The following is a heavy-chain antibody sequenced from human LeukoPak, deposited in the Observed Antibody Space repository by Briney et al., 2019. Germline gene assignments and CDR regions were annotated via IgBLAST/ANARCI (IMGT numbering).Heavy chain of an antibody. Sequence: SVKVSCKASGYTFTGYYMHWVRQAPGQGLEWMGGIIPIFGTANYAQKFQGRVTITADESTSTAYMELSSLRSEDTAVYYCARPDKITTYDILTGYYLYPGNDAFDIWGQGTMVTVSS. CDR3: ARPDKITTYDILTGYYLYPGNDAFDI. J-gene: IGHJ3*02. CDR2: IIPIFGTA. V-gene: IGHV1-69*13. D-gene: IGHD3-9*01. CDR1: GYTFTGYY.